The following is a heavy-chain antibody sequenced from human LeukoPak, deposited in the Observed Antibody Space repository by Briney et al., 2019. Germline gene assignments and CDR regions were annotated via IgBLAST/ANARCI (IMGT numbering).Heavy chain of an antibody. Sequence: NPGGSLRLSCASSGFTFNNHSMNWVRQGPGKRLEWVSSISYSGKYIYYADSVRGRFTISRDNAKNSLYLQMNSLRAEDTAVYYCAREDGKTYYDFWSGTRDNDYWGQGTLVTVSS. D-gene: IGHD3-3*01. J-gene: IGHJ4*02. V-gene: IGHV3-21*01. CDR2: ISYSGKYI. CDR3: AREDGKTYYDFWSGTRDNDY. CDR1: GFTFNNHS.